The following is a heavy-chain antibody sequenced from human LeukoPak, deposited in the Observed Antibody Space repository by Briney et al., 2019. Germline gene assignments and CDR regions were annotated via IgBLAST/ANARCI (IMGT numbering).Heavy chain of an antibody. CDR1: GFILSGYE. CDR3: AKGCGGTCYSSFDC. D-gene: IGHD2-21*02. CDR2: ISSSGDTI. J-gene: IGHJ4*02. Sequence: GGSLRLSCAASGFILSGYEMNWVRQAPGKGLEWVSFISSSGDTIYYADSVKGRFTISRDNSKNTLYLQMNSLRAEDTAVYYCAKGCGGTCYSSFDCWGQGTLVTVSS. V-gene: IGHV3-48*03.